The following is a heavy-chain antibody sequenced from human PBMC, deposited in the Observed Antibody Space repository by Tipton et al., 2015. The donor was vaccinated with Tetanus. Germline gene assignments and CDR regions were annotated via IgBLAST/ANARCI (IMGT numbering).Heavy chain of an antibody. CDR1: GGSINSGGHF. V-gene: IGHV4-31*03. CDR2: IRDNGNS. CDR3: ARGTFPAFDF. J-gene: IGHJ4*02. Sequence: TLSLTCTVSGGSINSGGHFWTWIRQRTGKGPEWIGHIRDNGNSYANPSLSGRVTMSVDTRKNQFSLNLTSMSVADTATYYCARGTFPAFDFWGQGVQVPVSS. D-gene: IGHD2/OR15-2a*01.